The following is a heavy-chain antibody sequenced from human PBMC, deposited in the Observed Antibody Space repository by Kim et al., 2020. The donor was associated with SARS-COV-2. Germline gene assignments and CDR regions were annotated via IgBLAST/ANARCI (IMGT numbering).Heavy chain of an antibody. CDR1: GFTFSSYA. Sequence: GGSLRLSCADSGFTFSSYAMSWVRQAPGKGLEWVSAISGSGGSTYYADSVKGRFTISRDNSKNTLYLQMNSLRAEDTAVYYCANLPCPVCVTGRIDAFDIWGQGTMVTVSS. CDR2: ISGSGGST. J-gene: IGHJ3*02. CDR3: ANLPCPVCVTGRIDAFDI. V-gene: IGHV3-23*01. D-gene: IGHD2-8*01.